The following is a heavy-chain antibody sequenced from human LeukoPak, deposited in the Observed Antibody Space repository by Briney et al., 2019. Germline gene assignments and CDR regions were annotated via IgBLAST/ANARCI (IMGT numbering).Heavy chain of an antibody. D-gene: IGHD5-18*01. CDR2: IYHTGST. J-gene: IGHJ6*02. CDR3: ATENRYSYGNCYYYGMEV. CDR1: GGSVRNGNFY. Sequence: SETLSLTCTVSGGSVRNGNFYWNWIRQPPGKELEWLGYIYHTGSTNYNPSLKSRVTMSVDTSKNQFSLKLSFVTAADTALYYCATENRYSYGNCYYYGMEVWGQGTTVTVSS. V-gene: IGHV4-61*01.